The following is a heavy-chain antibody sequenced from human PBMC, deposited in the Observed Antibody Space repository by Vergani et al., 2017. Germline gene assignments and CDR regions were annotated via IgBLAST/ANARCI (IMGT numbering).Heavy chain of an antibody. CDR1: GFTFSSYA. CDR3: ARESALSSPLWFGEFGDFDY. V-gene: IGHV3-30-3*01. D-gene: IGHD3-10*01. J-gene: IGHJ4*02. Sequence: QVQLVESGGGVVQPGRSLRLSCAASGFTFSSYAMHWVRQAPGKGLEWVAVIAYDGSNKYYADSVKGRFTISRYNSKNTLYLQMNSLRAEDTAVYYCARESALSSPLWFGEFGDFDYWGQGTLVTVSS. CDR2: IAYDGSNK.